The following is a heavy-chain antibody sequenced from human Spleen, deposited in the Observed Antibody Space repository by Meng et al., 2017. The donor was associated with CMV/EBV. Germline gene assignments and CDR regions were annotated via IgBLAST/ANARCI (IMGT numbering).Heavy chain of an antibody. D-gene: IGHD3-3*01. CDR3: ARLGSGQRYFDY. V-gene: IGHV3-21*01. CDR2: ISGTTSYI. J-gene: IGHJ4*02. CDR1: GFTFSPYS. Sequence: SCAASGFTFSPYSMNWVRQAPGKGLEWVSSISGTTSYIYYVDSVKGRFTIPRDNAKNSLYLQMNSLRAEDTAVYYCARLGSGQRYFDYWGQGTLVTVSS.